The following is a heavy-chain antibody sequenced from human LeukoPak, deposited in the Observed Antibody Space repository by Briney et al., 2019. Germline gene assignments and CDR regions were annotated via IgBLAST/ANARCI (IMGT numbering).Heavy chain of an antibody. V-gene: IGHV1-18*01. Sequence: ASVKVSCKASDYTFISYGMSWVRQAPGKGLEGMGWISAYNGNTKYAQNLQGRVTMTTDTSTSTAYMEVRSLRSDDTAVYYCARGQEGRQSYYYDSSGYLNFDYWGQGTLVTVSS. J-gene: IGHJ4*02. CDR1: DYTFISYG. CDR3: ARGQEGRQSYYYDSSGYLNFDY. CDR2: ISAYNGNT. D-gene: IGHD3-22*01.